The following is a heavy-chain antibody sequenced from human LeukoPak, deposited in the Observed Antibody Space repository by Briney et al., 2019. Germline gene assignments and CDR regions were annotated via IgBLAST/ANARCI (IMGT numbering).Heavy chain of an antibody. CDR1: GFTFSSYA. CDR3: ARASAAAGTDDAFDI. D-gene: IGHD6-13*01. CDR2: ISYDGSNK. Sequence: GRSLRLSCAASGFTFSSYAMHWVRQAPGKGLEWVAVISYDGSNKYYADSVKGRFTISRDNSKNTPYLQMNSLRAEDTAVYYCARASAAAGTDDAFDIWGQGTMVTVSS. J-gene: IGHJ3*02. V-gene: IGHV3-30-3*01.